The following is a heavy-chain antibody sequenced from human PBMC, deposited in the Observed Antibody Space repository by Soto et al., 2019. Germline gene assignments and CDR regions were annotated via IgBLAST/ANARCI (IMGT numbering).Heavy chain of an antibody. CDR2: IDPSGGRT. Sequence: ASVKVSCKASGYVFTNHYMHWVRQAPGQGLEWMGIIDPSGGRTWYAEKFQGRVTLTRDTSTSTDYMELRSLRYDDTAVYYCATDNSRVYGSGLMGWLFDPRGQGTLVTVSS. D-gene: IGHD3-10*01. CDR1: GYVFTNHY. J-gene: IGHJ5*02. V-gene: IGHV1-46*01. CDR3: ATDNSRVYGSGLMGWLFDP.